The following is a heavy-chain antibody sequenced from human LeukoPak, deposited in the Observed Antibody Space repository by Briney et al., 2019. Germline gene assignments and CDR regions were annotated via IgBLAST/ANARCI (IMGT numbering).Heavy chain of an antibody. Sequence: GESLRISFKVSGYSFTDYWSGWVRQMPGKGLEYMGIIYTVDSDTRYSPSFQGQVTMSVDKSINTAYLQWTSLKASDTAMYYCARGGSGWYFDYWGHGSLVTVSS. CDR2: IYTVDSDT. V-gene: IGHV5-51*01. D-gene: IGHD6-19*01. CDR1: GYSFTDYW. J-gene: IGHJ4*01. CDR3: ARGGSGWYFDY.